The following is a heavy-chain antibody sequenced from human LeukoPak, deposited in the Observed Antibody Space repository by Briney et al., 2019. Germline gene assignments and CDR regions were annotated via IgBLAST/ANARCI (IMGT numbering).Heavy chain of an antibody. D-gene: IGHD3-9*01. CDR1: GFTFSSYS. CDR2: ISSSSSYI. Sequence: GGSLRLSCAASGFTFSSYSMNWVRQAPGKGLEWVSSISSSSSYIYYADSVKGRFTISRDNAKNSLYLQMNSLRAEDTAVYYCARGSEGILTNFDYWGQGTLVTVSS. CDR3: ARGSEGILTNFDY. V-gene: IGHV3-21*01. J-gene: IGHJ4*02.